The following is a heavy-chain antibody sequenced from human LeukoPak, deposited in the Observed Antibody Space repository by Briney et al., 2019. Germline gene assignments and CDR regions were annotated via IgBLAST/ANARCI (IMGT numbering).Heavy chain of an antibody. CDR2: IRYDGSNE. J-gene: IGHJ3*02. CDR3: AKDQRFFLDPYPSAFDI. Sequence: GGSLRLSCAASGFTFSSYGMHWVRQAPGKGLEWVAFIRYDGSNEYYADSVKGRFTISRDNSKNTLFLQMNSLRAEDTAVYYCAKDQRFFLDPYPSAFDIWGQGTMVTVSS. D-gene: IGHD2/OR15-2a*01. CDR1: GFTFSSYG. V-gene: IGHV3-30*02.